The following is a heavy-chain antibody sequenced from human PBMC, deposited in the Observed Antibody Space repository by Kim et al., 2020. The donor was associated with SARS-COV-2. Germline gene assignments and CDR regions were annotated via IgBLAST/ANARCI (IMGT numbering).Heavy chain of an antibody. CDR2: TDGGTI. Sequence: TDGGTIDYAAPVKGRVTISRDDSKNTLYLQMNSLKTVDTAVYYCTGWFDPWGQGTLVTVSS. CDR3: TGWFDP. V-gene: IGHV3-15*01. J-gene: IGHJ5*02.